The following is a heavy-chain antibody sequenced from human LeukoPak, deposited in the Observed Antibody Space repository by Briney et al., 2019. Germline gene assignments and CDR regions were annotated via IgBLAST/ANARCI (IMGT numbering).Heavy chain of an antibody. CDR1: GVSISSSSYY. Sequence: SETLSFTCTVSGVSISSSSYYWGWIRQPPGKGLEWIGSIYYSGSTYYNPSLKSRVTISVDTSKNQFSLKLSSVTAADTAVYYCARGPTYQPIDYWGQGTLVTVSS. D-gene: IGHD2-2*01. J-gene: IGHJ4*02. CDR3: ARGPTYQPIDY. V-gene: IGHV4-39*01. CDR2: IYYSGST.